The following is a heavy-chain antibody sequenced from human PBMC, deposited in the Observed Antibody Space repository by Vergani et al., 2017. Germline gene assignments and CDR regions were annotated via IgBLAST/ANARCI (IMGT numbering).Heavy chain of an antibody. V-gene: IGHV4-38-2*01. J-gene: IGHJ4*02. Sequence: QVQLQESGPGLVKPSETLSLTCAVSGYSISSGYYWGWIRQPPGKGLEWIGSIYHSGSTYYNPSLKSRVTISVDTSKNQFSLKLSSVTAADTAVYYCATLHSGSYYASFDYWGQGTLVTVSS. CDR3: ATLHSGSYYASFDY. CDR1: GYSISSGYY. CDR2: IYHSGST. D-gene: IGHD1-26*01.